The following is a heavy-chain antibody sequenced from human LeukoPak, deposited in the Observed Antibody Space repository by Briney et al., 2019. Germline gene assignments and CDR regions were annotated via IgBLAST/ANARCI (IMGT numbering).Heavy chain of an antibody. J-gene: IGHJ4*02. Sequence: SETLSLNCTVTDSSISSSSYYWGWIRKPPGKVLEWIGSIYYSGSTYYNPSLKSRVTISVDTSKNPYSLKLSSVTAADTAVYYYAISTVTISLWDCGQGTLVTVSS. D-gene: IGHD4-17*01. CDR3: AISTVTISLWD. CDR1: DSSISSSSYY. V-gene: IGHV4-39*01. CDR2: IYYSGST.